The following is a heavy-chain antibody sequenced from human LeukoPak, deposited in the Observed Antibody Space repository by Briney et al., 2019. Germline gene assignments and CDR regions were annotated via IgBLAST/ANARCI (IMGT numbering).Heavy chain of an antibody. Sequence: ASVKVSCKASGYTFTSYGISWVRQAPGQGLEWMGWISAYNGNTNYAQKLQGRVTMTTDTSTSTAYMELRSLRSDDTAVYYCARVDWGGSYYFLSYYYYYYMDVWGKGTTVTVSS. D-gene: IGHD1-26*01. V-gene: IGHV1-18*01. CDR1: GYTFTSYG. CDR2: ISAYNGNT. J-gene: IGHJ6*03. CDR3: ARVDWGGSYYFLSYYYYYYMDV.